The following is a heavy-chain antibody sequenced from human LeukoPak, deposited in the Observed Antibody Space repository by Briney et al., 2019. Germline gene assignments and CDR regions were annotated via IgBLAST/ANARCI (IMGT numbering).Heavy chain of an antibody. CDR3: ASYPGTGDPGRYGYFDY. V-gene: IGHV4-34*01. Sequence: NPSETLSLTCAVYGGSFSGYYWSWIRQPPGKGLEWIREINHSGSTNYNPSLKSRVTISVDTSKNQFSLKLSSVTAADTAVYYCASYPGTGDPGRYGYFDYWGQGTLVTVSS. J-gene: IGHJ4*02. CDR1: GGSFSGYY. D-gene: IGHD3-10*01. CDR2: INHSGST.